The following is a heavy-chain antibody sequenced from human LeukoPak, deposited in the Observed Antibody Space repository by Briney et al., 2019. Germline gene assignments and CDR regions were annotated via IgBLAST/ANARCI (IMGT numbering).Heavy chain of an antibody. CDR3: ARRGDSSGWYNGYYFDY. D-gene: IGHD6-19*01. CDR1: GGSISSSNW. CDR2: IYHSGST. Sequence: PSETLSLTCAVSGGSISSSNWWSWVRQPPGKGLEWIGEIYHSGSTNYNPSLKSRVTISVDKSKNQFSLKLSSVTAADTAVYYCARRGDSSGWYNGYYFDYWGQGTLVTVSS. J-gene: IGHJ4*02. V-gene: IGHV4-4*02.